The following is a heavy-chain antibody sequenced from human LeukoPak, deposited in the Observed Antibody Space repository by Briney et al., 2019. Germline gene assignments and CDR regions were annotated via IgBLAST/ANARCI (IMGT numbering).Heavy chain of an antibody. CDR3: ARQDFYGSGSYYMDV. V-gene: IGHV4-39*01. CDR2: VYYSGTT. Sequence: SETLSLTCTVSGASITDTSHFWAWIRQPPGKGPEWIGRVYYSGTTSYNPSLQSRVSISVDTSKKQFSLRLSSVTAADTAVYYCARQDFYGSGSYYMDVWGKGTTVTVSS. J-gene: IGHJ6*03. CDR1: GASITDTSHF. D-gene: IGHD3-10*01.